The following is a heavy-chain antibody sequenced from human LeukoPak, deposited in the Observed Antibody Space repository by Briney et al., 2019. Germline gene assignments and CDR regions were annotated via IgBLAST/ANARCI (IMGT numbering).Heavy chain of an antibody. CDR3: VRVSSSRGKLDAFDI. V-gene: IGHV1-18*01. J-gene: IGHJ3*02. Sequence: ASVKVSCKASGYTLTSYGISWVRQAPGQELVYMGWTNTYNGNTNYAQNLQGRVTMTIDTSTNTAYMELRSLRSDDTAVYYCVRVSSSRGKLDAFDIWGQGTMVTVSS. D-gene: IGHD6-6*01. CDR1: GYTLTSYG. CDR2: TNTYNGNT.